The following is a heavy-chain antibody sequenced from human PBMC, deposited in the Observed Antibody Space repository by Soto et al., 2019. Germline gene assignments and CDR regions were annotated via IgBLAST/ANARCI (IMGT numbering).Heavy chain of an antibody. CDR1: GGSFSGYY. V-gene: IGHV4-34*01. CDR2: INHSGST. CDR3: ARPRGYSGYDRGLGY. D-gene: IGHD5-12*01. Sequence: SETLSLTCAVYGGSFSGYYWSWIRQPPGKGLEWIGEINHSGSTNYNPSLKSRVTISVDTSKNQFSLKLSSVTAADTAVYYCARPRGYSGYDRGLGYWGQGTLVTVSS. J-gene: IGHJ4*02.